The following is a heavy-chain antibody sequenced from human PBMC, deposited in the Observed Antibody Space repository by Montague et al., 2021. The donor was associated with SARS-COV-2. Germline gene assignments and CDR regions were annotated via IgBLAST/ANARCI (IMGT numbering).Heavy chain of an antibody. J-gene: IGHJ6*02. Sequence: CAISGDSVSSNSAAWNWIRQSPSRGLEWLGRTYYRSKWYNDYAVSVKSRITINPDTSKNQFSLQLDSATPEDTAVYYCARGVEEQWLVHYYYYGMDVWGQGTTVTVSS. CDR2: TYYRSKWYN. V-gene: IGHV6-1*01. D-gene: IGHD6-19*01. CDR1: GDSVSSNSAA. CDR3: ARGVEEQWLVHYYYYGMDV.